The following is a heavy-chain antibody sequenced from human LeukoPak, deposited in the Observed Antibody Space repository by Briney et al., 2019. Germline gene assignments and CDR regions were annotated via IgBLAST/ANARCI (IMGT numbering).Heavy chain of an antibody. V-gene: IGHV3-53*01. D-gene: IGHD5-24*01. J-gene: IGHJ4*02. CDR2: IYSGGST. Sequence: GSLRLSCAGSGFSVSSNYMSWVRQAPGKGLDWVSVIYSGGSTYYADSVKGRFTISRDNSKNTLYLQMNSLRAEDTAVYYCARGRRDGYNFHFWGQGTLVTVSS. CDR3: ARGRRDGYNFHF. CDR1: GFSVSSNY.